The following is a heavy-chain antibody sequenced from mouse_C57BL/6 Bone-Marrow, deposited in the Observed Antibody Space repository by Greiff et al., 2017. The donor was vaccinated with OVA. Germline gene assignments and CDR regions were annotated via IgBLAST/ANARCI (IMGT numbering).Heavy chain of an antibody. J-gene: IGHJ4*01. Sequence: VKLVESGPELVKPGASVKISCKASGYAFSSSWMNWVKQRPGKGLEWIGRIYPGDGDTNYNGKFKGKATLTADKSSSTAYMQLSSLTSEDSAVYFCARRGIYYDYDEGWAMDYWGQGTSVTVSS. CDR3: ARRGIYYDYDEGWAMDY. CDR1: GYAFSSSW. D-gene: IGHD2-4*01. CDR2: IYPGDGDT. V-gene: IGHV1-82*01.